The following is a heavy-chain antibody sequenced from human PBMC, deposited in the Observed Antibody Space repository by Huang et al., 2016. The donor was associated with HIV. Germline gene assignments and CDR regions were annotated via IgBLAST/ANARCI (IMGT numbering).Heavy chain of an antibody. Sequence: QLLLQESGPGLVKPSEALALTCAVSGGSIRSSDYHWGWIRQPPGKGLEWIGRIYFKGRTHHRPARKGRGTIAVDTSKNLFFLNLTSMTAADTAVYYCARHREGPVAYYSGWGGHLNYMDVWGRGRTVVVSS. V-gene: IGHV4-39*01. D-gene: IGHD3-10*01. CDR3: ARHREGPVAYYSGWGGHLNYMDV. J-gene: IGHJ6*03. CDR1: GGSIRSSDYH. CDR2: IYFKGRT.